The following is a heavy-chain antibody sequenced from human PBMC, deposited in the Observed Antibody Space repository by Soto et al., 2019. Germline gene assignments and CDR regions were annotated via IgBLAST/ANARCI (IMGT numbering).Heavy chain of an antibody. Sequence: QITLKESGPTLVKPTQTLTLTCTFSGFSLSTSGVGVGWIRQPPGKALEWLALIYWYDDKRYSPSLKSRLTITKDTSKNQVVLTMTNMDPVDTATYYCAHRSRIRFLDLNWFDPWGQGTLVTVSS. D-gene: IGHD3-3*01. CDR3: AHRSRIRFLDLNWFDP. V-gene: IGHV2-5*01. CDR2: IYWYDDK. CDR1: GFSLSTSGVG. J-gene: IGHJ5*02.